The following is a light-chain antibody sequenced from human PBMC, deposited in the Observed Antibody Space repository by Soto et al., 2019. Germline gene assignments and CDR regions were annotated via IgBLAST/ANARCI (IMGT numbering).Light chain of an antibody. Sequence: EIVLTQSPATMSVSPGERATRSHRASQSVNQKLGWYQQKPGQAPRLLIYVASYRATGIPARFSGSGSGTEYTLTISNLQAEDFAVYYCQQFNNWPHTFGQGTRLEI. CDR3: QQFNNWPHT. CDR2: VAS. V-gene: IGKV3-15*01. CDR1: QSVNQK. J-gene: IGKJ5*01.